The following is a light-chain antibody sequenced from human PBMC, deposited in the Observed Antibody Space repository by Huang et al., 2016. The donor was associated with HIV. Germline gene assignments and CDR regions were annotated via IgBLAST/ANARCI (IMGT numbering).Light chain of an antibody. CDR2: AAS. CDR3: QHLNNYPIT. J-gene: IGKJ5*01. V-gene: IGKV1-9*01. CDR1: QGSASF. Sequence: IQLTQSPSSLSASVGDRVTITCRASQGSASFLAWYQQKPGKAPELLIYAASTLQSGVPSRFSGSGSGTDFTLTISSLQPEDFATYYCQHLNNYPITFGQGTRLEIK.